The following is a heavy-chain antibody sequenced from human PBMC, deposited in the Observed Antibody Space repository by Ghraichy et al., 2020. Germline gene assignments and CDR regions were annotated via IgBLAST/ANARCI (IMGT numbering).Heavy chain of an antibody. D-gene: IGHD7-27*01. V-gene: IGHV3-64D*06. CDR3: VDWGHSGN. Sequence: GESLNISCSASGFTFSTYAMHWVRLAPGKRLEYVSAISGNGMRTYYAESVKGRFTISRDNSKDTLYLQMNSLRAEDTAVYYCVDWGHSGNWGQGTLVTVSS. CDR1: GFTFSTYA. J-gene: IGHJ4*02. CDR2: ISGNGMRT.